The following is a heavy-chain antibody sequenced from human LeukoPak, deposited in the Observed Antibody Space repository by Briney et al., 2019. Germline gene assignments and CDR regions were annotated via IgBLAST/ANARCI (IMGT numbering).Heavy chain of an antibody. CDR2: MNPNSGNT. CDR1: GYTFTSYD. Sequence: ASVKVSCKASGYTFTSYDINWVRQATGQGLEWMGWMNPNSGNTGYAQKFQSRVTITRNTSISTAYMELSSLRSEDTAVYYCARDFDVRATRALGYWGQGTLVTVSS. D-gene: IGHD2-15*01. J-gene: IGHJ4*02. V-gene: IGHV1-8*03. CDR3: ARDFDVRATRALGY.